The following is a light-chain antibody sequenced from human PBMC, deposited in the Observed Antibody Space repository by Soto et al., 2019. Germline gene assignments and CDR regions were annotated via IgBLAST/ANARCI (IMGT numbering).Light chain of an antibody. V-gene: IGKV2-28*01. Sequence: DIVMTQSPLSLPVTPGEPASISCRSSQSLLHSNGYTYLDWYLQKPGQSPQLLIYLGSNRASGVPDRFSGSGSGTDFTLKISRVEAEDVGVYYCMQATHWPWAFGQGTKVDIK. CDR1: QSLLHSNGYTY. CDR3: MQATHWPWA. CDR2: LGS. J-gene: IGKJ1*01.